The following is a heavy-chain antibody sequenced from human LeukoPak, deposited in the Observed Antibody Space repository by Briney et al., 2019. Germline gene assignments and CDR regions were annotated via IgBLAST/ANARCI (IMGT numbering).Heavy chain of an antibody. CDR2: ISGSGGST. V-gene: IGHV3-23*01. CDR1: GFTFSSYG. Sequence: GGSLRLSGAASGFTFSSYGMSWVRQAPGKGLEWVSAISGSGGSTYYADSVKGRFTISRDNSKNMLYLEMNSLRVEDTAIYYCAKDRSSTTSCSNYWGRGTLVTVSS. D-gene: IGHD2-2*01. CDR3: AKDRSSTTSCSNY. J-gene: IGHJ4*02.